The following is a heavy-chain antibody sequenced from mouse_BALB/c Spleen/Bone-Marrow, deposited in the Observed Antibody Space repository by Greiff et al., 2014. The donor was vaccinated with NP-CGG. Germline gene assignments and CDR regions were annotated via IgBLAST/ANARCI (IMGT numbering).Heavy chain of an antibody. D-gene: IGHD5-1*01. J-gene: IGHJ2*01. Sequence: EVQLQESGTVLARPGASVKMSCKASGYSFTSYWMHWVKQRPGQGLEWIGAIYPGNINTSYNQKFKGKAKLTAVTSASTAYMELSRLTNEDSAVYYCTVSLTLYYFDYWGQGTTLTVSS. CDR3: TVSLTLYYFDY. V-gene: IGHV1-5*01. CDR1: GYSFTSYW. CDR2: IYPGNINT.